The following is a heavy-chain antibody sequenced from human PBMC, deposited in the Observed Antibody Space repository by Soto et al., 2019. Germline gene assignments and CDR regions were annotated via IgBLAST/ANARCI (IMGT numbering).Heavy chain of an antibody. CDR2: TYYRSKWYN. D-gene: IGHD2-8*01. CDR1: GDSVSSNSAA. V-gene: IGHV6-1*01. J-gene: IGHJ6*02. CDR3: ARDCINAICTYAMDV. Sequence: HSQTLSLTCAISGDSVSSNSAAWVLIRQSPSRGLEWLGRTYYRSKWYNDYAVSVKSRLTISPDTSKNQVSLQLRSVTPEDTAVYYCARDCINAICTYAMDVWGQGTTVTVSS.